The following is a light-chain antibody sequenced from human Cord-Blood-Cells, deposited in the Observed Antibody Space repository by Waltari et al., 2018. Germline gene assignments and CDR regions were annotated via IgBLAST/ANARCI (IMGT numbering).Light chain of an antibody. Sequence: DIQMTQSPSSLSASVGDRVTITFPASQSISSYLNWYQQKPGKAPKLLIYAASSLQSGVPSRFSGSGSGTDFTLTISSLQPEDFATYYCQQSYSTPLTFGGGTKVEIK. CDR2: AAS. J-gene: IGKJ4*01. V-gene: IGKV1-39*01. CDR3: QQSYSTPLT. CDR1: QSISSY.